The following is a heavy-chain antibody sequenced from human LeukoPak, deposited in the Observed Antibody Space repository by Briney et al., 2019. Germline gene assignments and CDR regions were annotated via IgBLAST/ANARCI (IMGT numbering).Heavy chain of an antibody. CDR1: GFTFSSSA. Sequence: GGSLRLSCAASGFTFSSSAMSWVRQAPREGPNPLPTTNSSNYSTYYPDPTRPRLTISRDSSNNTLYLQMNSLRTDDTAVYYCATANPTPRKVNSDYWSQGTLDTVSS. V-gene: IGHV3-23*05. D-gene: IGHD1-14*01. CDR2: TNSSNYST. J-gene: IGHJ4*02. CDR3: ATANPTPRKVNSDY.